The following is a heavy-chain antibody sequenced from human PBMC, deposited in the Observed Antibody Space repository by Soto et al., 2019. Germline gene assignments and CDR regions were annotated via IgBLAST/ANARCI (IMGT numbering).Heavy chain of an antibody. V-gene: IGHV1-8*01. CDR2: MNPNSGNT. Sequence: QVQLVQSGAEVKKPGASVKVSCKASGYTFTSYDINWVRQATGQGLEWVGWMNPNSGNTGYAQKFQGRVTKTRNTSISTAYMELSILRSEDTAVYYWAREHSSSWRFDYWGQGTLVTVSS. J-gene: IGHJ4*02. CDR1: GYTFTSYD. CDR3: AREHSSSWRFDY. D-gene: IGHD6-13*01.